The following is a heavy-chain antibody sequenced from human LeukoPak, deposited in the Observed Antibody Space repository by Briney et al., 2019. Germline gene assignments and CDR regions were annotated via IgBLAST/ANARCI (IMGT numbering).Heavy chain of an antibody. V-gene: IGHV3-23*01. CDR1: GFTFSNYA. J-gene: IGHJ2*01. CDR2: ISGSGGST. CDR3: AKGQWSWYFDL. D-gene: IGHD2-15*01. Sequence: GRSLRLSCAASGFTFSNYAMSWVRQAPGKGLEWVSAISGSGGSTYYADSVKGRFTISRDNSKNTLYLQMNSLRAEDTAVYYCAKGQWSWYFDLWGRGTLVTVSS.